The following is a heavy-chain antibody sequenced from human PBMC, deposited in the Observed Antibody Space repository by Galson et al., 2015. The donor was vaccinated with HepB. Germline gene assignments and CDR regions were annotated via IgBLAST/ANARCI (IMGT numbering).Heavy chain of an antibody. D-gene: IGHD3-9*01. J-gene: IGHJ5*02. CDR1: GFTFSSYS. V-gene: IGHV3-48*04. CDR3: ARSARIRYFDWSPPRDTWFDP. CDR2: ISSSSSTI. Sequence: SLRLSCAASGFTFSSYSMNWVRQAPGKGLEWVSYISSSSSTIYYAVSVKGRFTISRDNAKNSLYLQMNSLRAEDTAVYYCARSARIRYFDWSPPRDTWFDPWGQGTLVTVSS.